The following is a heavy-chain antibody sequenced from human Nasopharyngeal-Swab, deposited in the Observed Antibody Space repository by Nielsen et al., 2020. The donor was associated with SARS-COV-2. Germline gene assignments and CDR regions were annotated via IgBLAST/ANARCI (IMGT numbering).Heavy chain of an antibody. Sequence: GESLKISCAGSGCTFSSYWMHLVRQAPGKGLMWVARINRDGSGTNYADSVKGRFTISRDNAKNTLYLQMNTLSAEDTGVYYCARDCDTATCYRSAADTWGQGTLVTVSS. J-gene: IGHJ5*01. CDR3: ARDCDTATCYRSAADT. CDR1: GCTFSSYW. CDR2: INRDGSGT. V-gene: IGHV3-74*01. D-gene: IGHD2-2*01.